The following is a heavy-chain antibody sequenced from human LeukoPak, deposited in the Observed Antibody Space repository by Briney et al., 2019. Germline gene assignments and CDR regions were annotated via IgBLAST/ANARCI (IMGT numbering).Heavy chain of an antibody. CDR3: ARVWGGVVVPAAIYWFDP. J-gene: IGHJ5*02. D-gene: IGHD2-2*02. CDR1: GGSISSSNW. CDR2: IYHSGST. Sequence: SGTLSLTCAVSGGSISSSNWWSWVRQPPGKGLEWIGEIYHSGSTYYNPSLKSRVTISVDTSKNQFSLKLSSVTAADTAVYYCARVWGGVVVPAAIYWFDPWGQGTLVTVSS. V-gene: IGHV4-4*02.